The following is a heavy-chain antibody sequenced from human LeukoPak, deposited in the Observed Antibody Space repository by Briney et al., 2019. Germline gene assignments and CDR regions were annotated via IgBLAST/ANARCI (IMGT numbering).Heavy chain of an antibody. Sequence: GGSLRLSCAASGFTFSSYAMSWVRQAPGKGLDWVSAISAGGDSTYHADSVKGRFTISRDNSKNTLYLQLNSLRAEDTAVYCAKGAYGTVGHYYFDYWGQGTQVTVSS. D-gene: IGHD2-8*02. CDR2: ISAGGDST. CDR3: AKGAYGTVGHYYFDY. CDR1: GFTFSSYA. V-gene: IGHV3-23*01. J-gene: IGHJ4*02.